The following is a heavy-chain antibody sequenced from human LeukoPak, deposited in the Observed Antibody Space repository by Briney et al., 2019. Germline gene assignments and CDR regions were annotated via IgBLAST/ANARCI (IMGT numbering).Heavy chain of an antibody. CDR3: ARQGAGVPFDY. J-gene: IGHJ4*02. CDR2: IYYSGST. Sequence: PSKTLSLTCTVSGVSISSYYWSWIRQPPGKGLEWIGLIYYSGSTTYNPALKRRVTISVDTSKNQYSLKLRSVTAADAAVYYCARQGAGVPFDYWGRGTLVTVSS. CDR1: GVSISSYY. D-gene: IGHD3-10*01. V-gene: IGHV4-59*08.